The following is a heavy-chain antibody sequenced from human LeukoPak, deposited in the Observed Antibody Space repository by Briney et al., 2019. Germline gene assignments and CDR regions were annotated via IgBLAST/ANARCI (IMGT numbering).Heavy chain of an antibody. CDR2: IYHSGST. J-gene: IGHJ5*02. Sequence: SETLSLTCTVSGYSISSGHYWGWIRQPPGKGLEWIGSIYHSGSTYYNPSLKSRVTISVDTSKNQFSLKLSSVTAADTAVYYCARGRGYSSSWYQGWFDPWGQGTLVTVSS. D-gene: IGHD6-13*01. V-gene: IGHV4-38-2*02. CDR1: GYSISSGHY. CDR3: ARGRGYSSSWYQGWFDP.